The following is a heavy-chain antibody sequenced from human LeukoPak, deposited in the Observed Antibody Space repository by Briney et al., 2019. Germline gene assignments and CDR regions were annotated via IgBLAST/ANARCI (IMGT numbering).Heavy chain of an antibody. D-gene: IGHD3-9*01. CDR2: ISAYNGNT. CDR3: ARSMNLRWFDP. Sequence: ASVKVSCKASGYTFTSYGISWVRQAPGQGLEWMGWISAYNGNTNYAQKLQGRVTMTTDTSTSTACMELSSLRSEDTAVYYCARSMNLRWFDPWGQGTLVTVSS. V-gene: IGHV1-18*01. CDR1: GYTFTSYG. J-gene: IGHJ5*02.